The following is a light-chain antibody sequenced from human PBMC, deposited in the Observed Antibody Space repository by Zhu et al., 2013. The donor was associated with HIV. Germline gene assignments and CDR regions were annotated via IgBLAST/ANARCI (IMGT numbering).Light chain of an antibody. V-gene: IGKV3-15*01. CDR3: QQYGNSPQT. J-gene: IGKJ1*01. CDR1: QSVGTN. CDR2: GAS. Sequence: EIVMTQSAATLSVSPGERATLSCRASQSVGTNLAWYQQKPGQAPRLLMYGASTRATGIPDRFSGSGSGTEFTLTISSLQSEDFAVYYCQQYGNSPQTFGQGTKVEIK.